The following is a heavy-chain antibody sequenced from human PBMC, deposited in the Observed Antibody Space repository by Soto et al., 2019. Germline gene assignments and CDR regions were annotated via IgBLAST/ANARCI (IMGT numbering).Heavy chain of an antibody. CDR1: GGSISSGDYY. D-gene: IGHD6-13*01. V-gene: IGHV4-30-4*01. Sequence: SETLSLTCTVSGGSISSGDYYWSWIRQPPGKGLEWIGYIYYSGSTYYNPSLKSRVTISVDTSKNQFSLKLSSVTAADTAVYYCARGVWERIAAAGPFDYWGQGTLVTVAS. CDR2: IYYSGST. J-gene: IGHJ4*02. CDR3: ARGVWERIAAAGPFDY.